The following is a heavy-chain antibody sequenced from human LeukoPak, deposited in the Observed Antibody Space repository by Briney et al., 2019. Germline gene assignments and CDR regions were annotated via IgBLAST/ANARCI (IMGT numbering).Heavy chain of an antibody. CDR3: TSYITMVRGVIILSGGYYYMDV. CDR1: GFTFSNAW. D-gene: IGHD3-10*01. J-gene: IGHJ6*03. CDR2: IKSKTDGGTT. V-gene: IGHV3-15*01. Sequence: PGGSLRLSCAASGFTFSNAWMSWVRQAPGKGLEWVGRIKSKTDGGTTDYAAPVKGRFTISRDDSKNTLYLQMNSLKTEDTAVYYCTSYITMVRGVIILSGGYYYMDVWGKGTTVTVSS.